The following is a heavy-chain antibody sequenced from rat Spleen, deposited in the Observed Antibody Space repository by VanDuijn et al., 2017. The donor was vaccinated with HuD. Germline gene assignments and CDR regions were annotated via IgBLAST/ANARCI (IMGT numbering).Heavy chain of an antibody. CDR3: AKARFYYYDGGYYCFNC. Sequence: EVQLVESGGGLVQPGRSMKLSCAASGFTFSNYYMAWVRQAPTKGLEWVATISDDVSTTYYRDSVKGRFTISRDNAKSTLFLQMESLRSEDTAPYYCAKARFYYYDGGYYCFNCWGIGVMVTVSS. CDR1: GFTFSNYY. D-gene: IGHD1-12*02. J-gene: IGHJ2*01. V-gene: IGHV5-25*01. CDR2: ISDDVSTT.